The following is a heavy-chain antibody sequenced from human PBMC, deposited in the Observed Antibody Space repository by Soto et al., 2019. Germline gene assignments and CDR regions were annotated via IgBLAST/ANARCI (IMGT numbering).Heavy chain of an antibody. J-gene: IGHJ4*02. Sequence: QVQLVQSGAEVKKPGSSVKVSCKTSGGTFSNDIITWVRQAPGQGLEWKGRIIPLLDIANYAQKFQGRVTITADKSTSTAYMELNSLRSEDTAVYYCARDSPIGSTFSGYDAIDYWGQGTLVTVSS. CDR1: GGTFSNDI. V-gene: IGHV1-69*08. D-gene: IGHD5-12*01. CDR3: ARDSPIGSTFSGYDAIDY. CDR2: IIPLLDIA.